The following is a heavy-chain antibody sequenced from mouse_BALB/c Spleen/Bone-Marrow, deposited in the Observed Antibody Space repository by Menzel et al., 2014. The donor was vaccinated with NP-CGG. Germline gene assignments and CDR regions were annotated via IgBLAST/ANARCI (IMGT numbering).Heavy chain of an antibody. CDR2: IYYSGTI. CDR3: ARDGGLRGYAMDY. D-gene: IGHD2-4*01. Sequence: EVKLMESGPGLVKPSQTVSLTCTVTGISITTGNYRWSWIRQFPGNKLEWIGYIYYSGTITYNPSLTSRTTITRDTSKNQFFLKMNSLTAEDTATYYCARDGGLRGYAMDYWGQGTSVTVSS. CDR1: GISITTGNYR. J-gene: IGHJ4*01. V-gene: IGHV3-5*02.